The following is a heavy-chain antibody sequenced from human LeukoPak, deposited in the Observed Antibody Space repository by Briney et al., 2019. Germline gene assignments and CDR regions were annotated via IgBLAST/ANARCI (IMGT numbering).Heavy chain of an antibody. J-gene: IGHJ6*03. D-gene: IGHD3-10*01. CDR3: ARRLKRMLRGLIRGNSDYYYHFYMDV. Sequence: SETLSLTCAVYGGSFSGYYWSWIRQPPGKGLEWIGEINHSGSTNYNPSLKSRVTISVDTSKNQFSLKLSSVTAADTAVYYCARRLKRMLRGLIRGNSDYYYHFYMDVWGKGTTVTISS. CDR2: INHSGST. V-gene: IGHV4-34*01. CDR1: GGSFSGYY.